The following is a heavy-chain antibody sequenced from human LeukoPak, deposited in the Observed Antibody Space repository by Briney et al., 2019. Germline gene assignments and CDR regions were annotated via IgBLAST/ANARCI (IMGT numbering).Heavy chain of an antibody. CDR2: SNPNSGVT. CDR3: ARDLLAAAGTARKWYYYGMDV. D-gene: IGHD6-13*01. V-gene: IGHV1-2*07. J-gene: IGHJ6*02. CDR1: GYTFTGYY. Sequence: ASVKVCCKAAGYTFTGYYMHWGRRAPGHGLEWMGWSNPNSGVTNYAHKFQVRGTMTRDTSISTAYMELSRLRSDDTAVYYCARDLLAAAGTARKWYYYGMDVWGQGTTVPVSS.